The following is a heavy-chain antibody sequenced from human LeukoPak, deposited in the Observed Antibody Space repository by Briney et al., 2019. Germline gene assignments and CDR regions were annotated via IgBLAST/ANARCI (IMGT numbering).Heavy chain of an antibody. V-gene: IGHV3-30*02. CDR3: AKADIAVFDY. D-gene: IGHD6-19*01. CDR1: GFNFSNYG. CDR2: IWYDGSNA. Sequence: GGSLRLSCAASGFNFSNYGMHWVRQAPGKGLEWVTFIWYDGSNAYYADSVKGRFSISRDGSKITIYLQVDSLRPEDTAIYFCAKADIAVFDYWGRGTLVTVSS. J-gene: IGHJ4*02.